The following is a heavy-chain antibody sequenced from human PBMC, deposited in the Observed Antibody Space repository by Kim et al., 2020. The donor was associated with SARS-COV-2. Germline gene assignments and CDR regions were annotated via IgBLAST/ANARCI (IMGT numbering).Heavy chain of an antibody. V-gene: IGHV1-69*13. CDR2: IIPIFGTA. Sequence: SVKVSCKASGGTFSSYAISWVRQAPGQGLEWMGGIIPIFGTANYAQKFQGRVMITADESTSTAYMELSSLRSEDTAVYYCARVYSPSSYYFDYWGQGTLVTVSS. J-gene: IGHJ4*02. CDR3: ARVYSPSSYYFDY. CDR1: GGTFSSYA. D-gene: IGHD6-13*01.